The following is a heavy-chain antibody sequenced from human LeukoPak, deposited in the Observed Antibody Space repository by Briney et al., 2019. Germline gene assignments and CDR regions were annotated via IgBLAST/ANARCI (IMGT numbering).Heavy chain of an antibody. V-gene: IGHV3-21*01. CDR2: ISSSSSYI. J-gene: IGHJ5*02. CDR1: GFTFSSYS. Sequence: GGSLRLSXAASGFTFSSYSMNWVRQAPGKGLEWVSSISSSSSYIYYADSVKGRFTISRDNAKNSLYLQMNSLRAEDTAVYYCARDFMTTVTTIAWGQGTLVTVSS. D-gene: IGHD4-17*01. CDR3: ARDFMTTVTTIA.